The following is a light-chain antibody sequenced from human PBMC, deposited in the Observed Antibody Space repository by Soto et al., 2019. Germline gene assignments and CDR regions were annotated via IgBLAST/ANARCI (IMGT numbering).Light chain of an antibody. J-gene: IGKJ1*01. CDR2: WAS. CDR3: QQYYSTPRT. V-gene: IGKV4-1*01. CDR1: QSVLYSSNNENY. Sequence: DIVMTQSPDSLAVSLGERATINCKSSQSVLYSSNNENYLAWYQQKPGQPPKLLIYWASTRESGVPDRFSGSGSGTDFTLTISSLQAEDVAVYYCQQYYSTPRTFGQGTKVXIK.